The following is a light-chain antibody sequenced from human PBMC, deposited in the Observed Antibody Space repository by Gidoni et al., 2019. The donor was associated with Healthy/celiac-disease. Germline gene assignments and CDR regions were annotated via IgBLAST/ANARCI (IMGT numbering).Light chain of an antibody. Sequence: DIVLTQSPGTLSLSRGERATLSSRASQSVSSSYLAWYQQKPGQAARLLIYGASSRPTGIPDSFSGSGSGAAFTLTISRLEPEDFAVYYCQQYGSSPSITFGQGTRLEIK. J-gene: IGKJ5*01. CDR3: QQYGSSPSIT. V-gene: IGKV3-20*01. CDR2: GAS. CDR1: QSVSSSY.